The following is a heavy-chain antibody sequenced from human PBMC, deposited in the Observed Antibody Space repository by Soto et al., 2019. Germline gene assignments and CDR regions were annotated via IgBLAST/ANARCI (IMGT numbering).Heavy chain of an antibody. Sequence: GGSLRLSCAASGFTFSSYSMSWVRQAPWKGLEWVSAISGSGVSTYYADSVKGRFTISRDNSKNTLYLKMNSLRAEDTAVYYCAKDWGFTMIVVVEWFDPWGQGTLLAVSS. CDR2: ISGSGVST. V-gene: IGHV3-23*01. CDR3: AKDWGFTMIVVVEWFDP. D-gene: IGHD3-22*01. J-gene: IGHJ5*02. CDR1: GFTFSSYS.